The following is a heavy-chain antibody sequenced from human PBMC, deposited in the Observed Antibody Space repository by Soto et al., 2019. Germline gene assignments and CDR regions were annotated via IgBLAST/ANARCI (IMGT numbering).Heavy chain of an antibody. Sequence: QITLKESGPPLVKPTQTLTLTCTFSGISLSTSGVGVGWIRQPPGKALEWLALIYWDDDKRYSPSLKSRITSTKNTCKNQVVLTMTNMDPVNTPTYYSAHSSYYAILSGAKGDSVDYWGQGTLVTDSS. CDR2: IYWDDDK. D-gene: IGHD3-9*01. V-gene: IGHV2-5*02. CDR3: AHSSYYAILSGAKGDSVDY. CDR1: GISLSTSGVG. J-gene: IGHJ4*02.